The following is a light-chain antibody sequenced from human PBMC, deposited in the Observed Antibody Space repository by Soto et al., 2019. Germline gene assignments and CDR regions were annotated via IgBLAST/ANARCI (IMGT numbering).Light chain of an antibody. Sequence: SVLPRPPSASGTPGRRSPFSCFGSSSNIGSNSVNWYQQLPGTAPKLLIYSNDRRPSGVPDRFSGSKSGTSASLAISGLQSEDEADYYCAAWDDSLNGYVFGTGTKVTVL. J-gene: IGLJ1*01. CDR2: SND. V-gene: IGLV1-44*01. CDR3: AAWDDSLNGYV. CDR1: SSNIGSNS.